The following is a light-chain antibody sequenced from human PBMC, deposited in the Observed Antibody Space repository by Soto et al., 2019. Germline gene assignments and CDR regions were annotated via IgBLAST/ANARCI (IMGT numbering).Light chain of an antibody. CDR2: GAL. CDR1: QSVRDN. CDR3: QQYDKWLLT. Sequence: GERATLSCRASQSVRDNLAWYQQKPGQAPRLLIYGALTRATGIPARFSGSGSGTEFTLTISSLQSEDFAIYYCQQYDKWLLTFGAGIRVDIE. J-gene: IGKJ4*01. V-gene: IGKV3-15*01.